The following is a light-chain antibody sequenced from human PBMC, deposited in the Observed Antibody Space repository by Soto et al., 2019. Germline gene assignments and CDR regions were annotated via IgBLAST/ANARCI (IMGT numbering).Light chain of an antibody. Sequence: QSVLTEPPSESCTPGRWVTISCSGSSSNIGSNTVNWYQQVPGTAPKLLIYSDIQRPSGVPDRFSGSKSGTSASLAISGPQSEDEADYYCAAWDDSLNGYVFGAGTKVTVL. CDR2: SDI. V-gene: IGLV1-44*01. J-gene: IGLJ1*01. CDR3: AAWDDSLNGYV. CDR1: SSNIGSNT.